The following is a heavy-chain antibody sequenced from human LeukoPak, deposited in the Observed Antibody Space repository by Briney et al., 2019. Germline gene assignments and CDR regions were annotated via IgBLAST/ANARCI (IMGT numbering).Heavy chain of an antibody. D-gene: IGHD5-12*01. CDR2: INPNSGGT. V-gene: IGHV1-2*02. J-gene: IGHJ4*02. CDR1: GYTFTGYY. Sequence: ASVKVSCKASGYTFTGYYMHWVRQAPGQGLEWMGWINPNSGGTNYAQKFQGRVTMTRDTSISTAYMELSRLRSDDTAVYYCAVISGYDFLTRTSKVDYWGQATLVTVSS. CDR3: AVISGYDFLTRTSKVDY.